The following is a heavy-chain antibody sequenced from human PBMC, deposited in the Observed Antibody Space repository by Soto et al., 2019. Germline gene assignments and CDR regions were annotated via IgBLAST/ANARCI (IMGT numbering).Heavy chain of an antibody. CDR1: GYTFTSYG. V-gene: IGHV1-18*01. CDR3: ARFDLGYCSSTSCYAFDY. D-gene: IGHD2-2*01. J-gene: IGHJ4*02. CDR2: ISAYNGNT. Sequence: ASVKVSCKASGYTFTSYGISWVRQAPGQGLEWMGWISAYNGNTNYAQKLQGRVTMTTDTSTSTAYMELRSLRSDDTAVYYCARFDLGYCSSTSCYAFDYWGQGTLVTVSS.